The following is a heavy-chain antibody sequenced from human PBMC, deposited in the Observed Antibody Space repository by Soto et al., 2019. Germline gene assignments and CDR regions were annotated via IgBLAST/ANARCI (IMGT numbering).Heavy chain of an antibody. V-gene: IGHV4-30-4*01. CDR2: IYNSVNN. D-gene: IGHD7-27*01. Sequence: QVQLQESGPGLVKPSQTLSLTCTVSGGSISSDYYCWSWIRQSPEKGLEWIGHIYNSVNNYSNPSHSNRVTIPVDTATSHLTLKLTAVTAADTAVYYCARGPSGDKVDNWGQGTLVTVSS. J-gene: IGHJ4*02. CDR1: GGSISSDYYC. CDR3: ARGPSGDKVDN.